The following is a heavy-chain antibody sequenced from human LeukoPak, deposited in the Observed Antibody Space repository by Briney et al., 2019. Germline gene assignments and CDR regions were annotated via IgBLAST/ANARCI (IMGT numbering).Heavy chain of an antibody. V-gene: IGHV3-53*04. Sequence: GGSLRLSCEASGFSVSGSYMGWVRQAPGKGLEWVSVIYSGGATYYADSVKGRFTISRHTSKNTLYLQMNSPRVEDTAVYYCARDPYFDYWGQGTLVTVSS. CDR2: IYSGGAT. CDR1: GFSVSGSY. CDR3: ARDPYFDY. J-gene: IGHJ4*02.